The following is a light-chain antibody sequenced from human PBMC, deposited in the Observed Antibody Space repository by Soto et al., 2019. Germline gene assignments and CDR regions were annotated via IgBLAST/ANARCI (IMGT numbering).Light chain of an antibody. CDR1: QSVSSD. V-gene: IGKV3-11*01. J-gene: IGKJ4*01. CDR3: QQRSNWPPLT. CDR2: DAS. Sequence: EIALTQSPATLSLSPGERSTFSCSASQSVSSDLVWYQQKPGQAPRLLIYDASNRATGIPARFSGSGSGTDFTLTISSLEPEDFAVYYCQQRSNWPPLTFGGGTKVDIK.